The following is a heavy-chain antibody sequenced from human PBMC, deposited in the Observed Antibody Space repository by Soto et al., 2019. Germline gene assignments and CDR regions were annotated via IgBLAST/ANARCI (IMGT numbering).Heavy chain of an antibody. CDR1: GFTFSDYA. J-gene: IGHJ4*02. CDR3: AKGSAFECKGAICYPFDH. CDR2: VIGSGVNV. Sequence: GRSLRLSCTAAGFTFSDYAINWVRLAPGKRLEWVSSVIGSGVNVFYADSVKGRFTISRDNSKNTVYLEMNSLRADDTAEYFCAKGSAFECKGAICYPFDHWGRGTLVTVSS. D-gene: IGHD3-10*01. V-gene: IGHV3-23*01.